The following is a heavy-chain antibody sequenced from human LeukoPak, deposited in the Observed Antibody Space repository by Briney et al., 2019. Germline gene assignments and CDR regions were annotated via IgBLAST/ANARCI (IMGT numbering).Heavy chain of an antibody. CDR1: GGSISSGGYY. J-gene: IGHJ4*02. D-gene: IGHD3-9*01. V-gene: IGHV4-31*03. Sequence: SGTLSLTCTVSGGSISSGGYYWSWIRQHPGKGLEWIGYIYYSGSTYYNPSLKSRVTISVDTSKNQFSLKLSSVTAADTAVYYCARMGPDDILTGYSDHWGQGTLVTVSS. CDR3: ARMGPDDILTGYSDH. CDR2: IYYSGST.